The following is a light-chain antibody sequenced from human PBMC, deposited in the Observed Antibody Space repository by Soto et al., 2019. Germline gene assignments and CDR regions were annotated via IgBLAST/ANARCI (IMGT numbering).Light chain of an antibody. J-gene: IGKJ4*01. V-gene: IGKV1-9*01. Sequence: DIQLTQSPSFLSASVGDRVTITCRASQGISSYLAWYQQKPGKAPKLLIYSASTLQSGVPSRFSGSGSGTEFTLTISSLQPEDFATYYCQQYGDSSLTFGGGTKVEI. CDR2: SAS. CDR3: QQYGDSSLT. CDR1: QGISSY.